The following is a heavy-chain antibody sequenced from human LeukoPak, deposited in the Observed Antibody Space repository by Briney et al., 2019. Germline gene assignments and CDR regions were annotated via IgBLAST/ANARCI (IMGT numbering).Heavy chain of an antibody. V-gene: IGHV3-30*02. D-gene: IGHD3-16*02. CDR3: AKITFGGVIADMDV. J-gene: IGHJ6*03. Sequence: GGSLRLSCAASGFTFSSYGMYWVRQAPGKGLEWVAFVRYDGSNKYYADSVKGRFTISRDNSKNTLYLQMNSLRAEDTAVYYCAKITFGGVIADMDVWGKGTTVTISS. CDR2: VRYDGSNK. CDR1: GFTFSSYG.